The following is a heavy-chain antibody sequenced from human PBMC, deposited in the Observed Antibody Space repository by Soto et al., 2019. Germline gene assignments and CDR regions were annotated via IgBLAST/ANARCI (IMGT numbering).Heavy chain of an antibody. CDR2: FVPLVGST. J-gene: IGHJ4*02. CDR1: GGTFSGYA. Sequence: QVRLVQSGAEVKKPGSSVKVSCQASGGTFSGYALTWVRQAPGQGLAWMGGFVPLVGSTNYAQKLAGRITISADKSTITRYLELSTLRSADTAVYYCATHTLGTSSPAYFDNWGQGTLVTVSS. CDR3: ATHTLGTSSPAYFDN. V-gene: IGHV1-69*06.